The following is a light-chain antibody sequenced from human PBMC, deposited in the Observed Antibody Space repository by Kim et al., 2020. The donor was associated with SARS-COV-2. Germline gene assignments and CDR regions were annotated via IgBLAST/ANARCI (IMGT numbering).Light chain of an antibody. V-gene: IGKV3-20*01. CDR2: GAS. CDR1: QSVTSSY. CDR3: QQYGTSLRT. Sequence: EIELTQSPGTLSLSPGERATLSCRASQSVTSSYLAWYQQKPGQPPRLLIYGASNWATGIPDRFSGSGSGTDFTLTISRLESEDLAVYYCQQYGTSLRTFGQGTKVDIK. J-gene: IGKJ1*01.